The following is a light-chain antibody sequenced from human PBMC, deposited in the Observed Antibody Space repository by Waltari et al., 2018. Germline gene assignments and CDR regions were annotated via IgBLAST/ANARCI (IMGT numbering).Light chain of an antibody. CDR3: DSYAGSNNFVV. J-gene: IGLJ3*02. V-gene: IGLV2-8*01. CDR2: EVY. CDR1: SSDVGGYNY. Sequence: QSALTQPPSASGSPGQSVTISCTGTSSDVGGYNYVSWYQHHPGKAPKLLIYEVYKRPSGVPVRFSGSKSGNTASLTVSGLQPEDEADYYCDSYAGSNNFVVFGGGTKLSVL.